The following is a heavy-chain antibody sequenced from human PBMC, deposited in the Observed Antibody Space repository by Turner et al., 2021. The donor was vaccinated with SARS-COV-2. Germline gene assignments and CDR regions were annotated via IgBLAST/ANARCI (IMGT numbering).Heavy chain of an antibody. D-gene: IGHD2-8*02. V-gene: IGHV3-23*01. CDR3: AKDTGWGLESPYYFDY. J-gene: IGHJ4*02. Sequence: EVQLLGSGGGLVQPGGPLRLSCAASRFTFSNYAMSWVRQAPGKGMGWVSAMSVSGGSKNYADSVKGRFTISRDNSKNTLYLQMNSLRAEDTAVYYCAKDTGWGLESPYYFDYWGQGTLVTVSS. CDR2: MSVSGGSK. CDR1: RFTFSNYA.